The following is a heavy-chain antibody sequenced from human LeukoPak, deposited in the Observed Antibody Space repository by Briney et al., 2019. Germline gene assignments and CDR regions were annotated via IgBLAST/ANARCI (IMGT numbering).Heavy chain of an antibody. V-gene: IGHV3-23*01. Sequence: GGSLRLSCAASGFIFSTYAMGWVRLAPGKGLEWVSSLSGSGGTTYYADSVKGRFSMSRDNSKNTLYLQMNSLRVEDTAVYYCAKGRSGYYSLFNYWGQGTLVTVSS. J-gene: IGHJ4*02. CDR2: LSGSGGTT. CDR1: GFIFSTYA. CDR3: AKGRSGYYSLFNY. D-gene: IGHD3-22*01.